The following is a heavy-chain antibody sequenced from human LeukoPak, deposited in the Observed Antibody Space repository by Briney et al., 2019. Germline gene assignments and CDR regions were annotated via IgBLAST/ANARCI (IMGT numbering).Heavy chain of an antibody. CDR3: TCSYSGSYG. J-gene: IGHJ4*02. V-gene: IGHV3-49*04. CDR2: IRSKAYGGTT. Sequence: GGSLRLSCTAYGFTFGDYAMSWVRQAPGKGLEWVGFIRSKAYGGTTEYAASVKGRFTISRDDSKSIAYLQMNSLKTEDTAVYYCTCSYSGSYGWGQGTLVTVSS. CDR1: GFTFGDYA. D-gene: IGHD1-26*01.